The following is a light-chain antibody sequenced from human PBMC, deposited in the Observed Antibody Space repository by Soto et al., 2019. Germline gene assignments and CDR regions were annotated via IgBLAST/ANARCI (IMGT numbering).Light chain of an antibody. J-gene: IGLJ2*01. V-gene: IGLV2-14*01. Sequence: QAVVTQPASVSGSPGQSITISCTGTSSGVGGYNYVSWYQQHPGKAPKLMIYDVSNRPSGVSNRFSGSKSGNTASLTISGLQAEDEADYYCSSYTTSSTLGVVFGGGTKLTVL. CDR2: DVS. CDR3: SSYTTSSTLGVV. CDR1: SSGVGGYNY.